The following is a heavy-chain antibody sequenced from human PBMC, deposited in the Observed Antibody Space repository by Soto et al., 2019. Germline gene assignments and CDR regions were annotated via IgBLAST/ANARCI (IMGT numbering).Heavy chain of an antibody. V-gene: IGHV4-61*01. Sequence: SLTCTVSGGSVSSGSYYWSWIRQPPGKGLEWIGYIYYSGSTNYNPSLKSRVTISVDTSKNQFSLKLSSVTAADTAVYYCARVMRTNYYDSSGYGTAAFDYWGQGTLVTVSS. CDR2: IYYSGST. J-gene: IGHJ4*02. CDR3: ARVMRTNYYDSSGYGTAAFDY. CDR1: GGSVSSGSYY. D-gene: IGHD3-22*01.